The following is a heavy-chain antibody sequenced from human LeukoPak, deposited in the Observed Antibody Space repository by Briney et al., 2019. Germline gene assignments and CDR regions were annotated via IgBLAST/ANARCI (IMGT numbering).Heavy chain of an antibody. CDR2: MNPNSGNT. J-gene: IGHJ5*02. Sequence: ASVKVSCKASGYTFTSYDINWVRQATGQGLEWMGWMNPNSGNTGYAQKFQGRVTMTRNTSISTAYMELSRLRSDDTAVYYCARDPLINYYGSGSYYNMYNWFDPWGQGTLVTVSS. V-gene: IGHV1-8*01. CDR1: GYTFTSYD. D-gene: IGHD3-10*01. CDR3: ARDPLINYYGSGSYYNMYNWFDP.